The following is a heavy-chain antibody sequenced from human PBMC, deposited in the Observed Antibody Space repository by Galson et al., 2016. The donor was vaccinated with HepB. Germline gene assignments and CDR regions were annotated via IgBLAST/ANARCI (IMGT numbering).Heavy chain of an antibody. CDR2: IKQDGSEE. J-gene: IGHJ4*02. V-gene: IGHV3-7*01. CDR1: GFTLSSYW. D-gene: IGHD3-10*01. CDR3: AREIPSRGKSDY. Sequence: SLRLSCAASGFTLSSYWMSWVRQAPGKGLEWAANIKQDGSEEYYVDSVKGRFTISRDNAKKSLYLQMNSLRDEDTAVYYCAREIPSRGKSDYWGQGTLVTVSS.